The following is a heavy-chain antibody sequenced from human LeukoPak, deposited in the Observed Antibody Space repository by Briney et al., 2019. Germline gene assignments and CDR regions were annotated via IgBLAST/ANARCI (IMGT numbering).Heavy chain of an antibody. V-gene: IGHV1-46*01. J-gene: IGHJ4*02. Sequence: GASVKVSCKASGYTFTSYYMHWVRQAPGQGLEWMGIINPSGGSTSYAQKFQGRVTMTRDTSTSTAYMELRSLRSDDTAVYYCASVDRSLDYDFWSGYYSWGQGTLVTVSS. CDR3: ASVDRSLDYDFWSGYYS. CDR1: GYTFTSYY. D-gene: IGHD3-3*01. CDR2: INPSGGST.